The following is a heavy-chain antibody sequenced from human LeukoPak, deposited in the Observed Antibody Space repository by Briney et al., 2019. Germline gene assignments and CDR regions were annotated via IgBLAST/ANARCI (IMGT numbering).Heavy chain of an antibody. V-gene: IGHV3-30*02. J-gene: IGHJ4*02. CDR2: IRQDGSNK. CDR1: GFTFSSYG. D-gene: IGHD3-22*01. Sequence: PGGSLRLSCAASGFTFSSYGMHWVRQAPGKGLEWVAFIRQDGSNKYYGDSVKGRFTVSRDNSKNTLYLRMNSLRVEDTTVYYCARGALYYYDRSAISHWGQGSLVIVSS. CDR3: ARGALYYYDRSAISH.